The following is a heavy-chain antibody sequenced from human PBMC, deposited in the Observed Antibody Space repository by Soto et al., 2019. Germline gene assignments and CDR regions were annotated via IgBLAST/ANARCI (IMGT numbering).Heavy chain of an antibody. Sequence: ASVKVSCKASGYTFTSYDINWARQATGQGLEWMGWMNPNSGNTGYAQKFQGRVTMTRNTSISTAYMELSSLRSEDTAVYYCARGRWADYYYYYYMDVWGKGTTVTVSS. CDR2: MNPNSGNT. CDR3: ARGRWADYYYYYYMDV. V-gene: IGHV1-8*01. D-gene: IGHD6-13*01. J-gene: IGHJ6*03. CDR1: GYTFTSYD.